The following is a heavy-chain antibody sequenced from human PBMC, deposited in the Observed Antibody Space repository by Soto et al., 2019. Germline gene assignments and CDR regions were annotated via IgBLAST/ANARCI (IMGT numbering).Heavy chain of an antibody. CDR3: ARSFYGYHFDY. CDR1: GGSISSYY. V-gene: IGHV4-59*08. J-gene: IGHJ4*02. Sequence: PSETLSLTCTVSGGSISSYYWSWIRQPPGKGLEWIGYIYYSGSTNYNPSLKSRVTISADTSKNQFSLKLSSVTAADTAVYYCARSFYGYHFDYWGQGTLVTVSS. CDR2: IYYSGST. D-gene: IGHD5-12*01.